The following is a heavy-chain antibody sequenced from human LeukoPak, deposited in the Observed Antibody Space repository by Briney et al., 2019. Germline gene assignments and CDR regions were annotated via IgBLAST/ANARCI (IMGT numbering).Heavy chain of an antibody. CDR3: ARDSASYPSLVDY. V-gene: IGHV1-2*02. Sequence: ASVNVSCKASGYTFTGYYMHWVRQAPGQGLEWMGWINPNSGGTNYAQKFQGRVTMTRDTSISTAYMELSRLRSDDTAVYYCARDSASYPSLVDYWGQGTLVTVSS. CDR1: GYTFTGYY. D-gene: IGHD3-10*01. J-gene: IGHJ4*02. CDR2: INPNSGGT.